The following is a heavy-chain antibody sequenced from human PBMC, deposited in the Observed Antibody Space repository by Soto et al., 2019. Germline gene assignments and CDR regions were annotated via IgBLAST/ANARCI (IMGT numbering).Heavy chain of an antibody. D-gene: IGHD1-26*01. V-gene: IGHV3-49*03. CDR2: ITSKRYGGRP. J-gene: IGHJ4*02. CDR3: SRLPRNNWGAYFDF. CDR1: GFTFGDYA. Sequence: GGSLRLSCITSGFTFGDYAMIWFRQAPGKGLEWVSFITSKRYGGRPEYAASVKGRFTISRDDSTSVAYLQMNSLRSDDTAIYYCSRLPRNNWGAYFDFWGQGTMVTV.